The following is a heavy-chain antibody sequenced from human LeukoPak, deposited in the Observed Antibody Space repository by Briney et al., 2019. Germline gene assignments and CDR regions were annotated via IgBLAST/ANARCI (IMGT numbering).Heavy chain of an antibody. D-gene: IGHD1-1*01. Sequence: GSLRLSCAASGLTFSSYWMHWVRQAPGKGLVWVSLINSDGSRTRDADSVKGRFTISRDNAKNTLYLQMNSLRVEDTAVYYCALITGKRDFGYWGQGTLVTVSS. CDR1: GLTFSSYW. J-gene: IGHJ4*02. V-gene: IGHV3-74*01. CDR2: INSDGSRT. CDR3: ALITGKRDFGY.